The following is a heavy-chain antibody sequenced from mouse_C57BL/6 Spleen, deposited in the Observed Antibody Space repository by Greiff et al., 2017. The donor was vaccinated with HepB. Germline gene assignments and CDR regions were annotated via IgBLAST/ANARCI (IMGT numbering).Heavy chain of an antibody. CDR2: IDPEDGET. CDR1: GFNIKDYY. CDR3: ARGGSSYAWFAY. J-gene: IGHJ3*01. D-gene: IGHD1-1*01. Sequence: VQLQQSGAELVKPGASVKLSCTAFGFNIKDYYMHWVKQRTEQGLEWIGRIDPEDGETKYDPKFQGKATITEDTASNTAYLQRSSLTSEDTAVYCCARGGSSYAWFAYWGQGTLVTVSA. V-gene: IGHV14-2*01.